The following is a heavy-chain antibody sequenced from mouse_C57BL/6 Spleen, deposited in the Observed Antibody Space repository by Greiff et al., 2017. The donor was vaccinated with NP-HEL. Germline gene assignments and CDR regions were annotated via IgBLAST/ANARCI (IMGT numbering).Heavy chain of an antibody. CDR1: GYTFTDYE. Sequence: VQLQQSGAELVRPGASVTLSCKASGYTFTDYEMHWVKQTPVHGLEWIGAIDPETGGTAYNQKFKGKAILTADKSSSTAYMELRSLTSEDSAVYYCTRDHDYFDYWGQGTTLTVSS. J-gene: IGHJ2*01. CDR2: IDPETGGT. V-gene: IGHV1-15*01. CDR3: TRDHDYFDY.